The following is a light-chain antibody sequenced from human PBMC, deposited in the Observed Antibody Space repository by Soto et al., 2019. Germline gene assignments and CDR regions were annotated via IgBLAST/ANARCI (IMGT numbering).Light chain of an antibody. Sequence: QSALTQPASVSGSPGQSTTISCTGASSDVGSYNLVSWYQQHPGKAPKLVIYEVNKRPSGVSNRFSGSKSGNTAYLTISGPQAEEEVYYYCCEYAGSNNTFYVVGTVTKVTVL. J-gene: IGLJ1*01. CDR3: CEYAGSNNTFYV. V-gene: IGLV2-23*02. CDR1: SSDVGSYNL. CDR2: EVN.